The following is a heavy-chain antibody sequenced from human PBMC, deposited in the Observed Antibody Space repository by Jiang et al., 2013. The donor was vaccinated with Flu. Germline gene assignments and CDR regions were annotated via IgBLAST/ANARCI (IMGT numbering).Heavy chain of an antibody. CDR2: IAYDGTNE. CDR1: GFSFSSYG. Sequence: QLLESGGGVVQPGRSLRLSCAASGFSFSSYGMHWVRQAPGKGLEWVAVIAYDGTNENYADSVKGRFTISKDNSKNTLYLQMNSLRAEDTAVHYCARAPPGGFSYGLEYFHYWGQGTLVTVSS. V-gene: IGHV3-33*05. D-gene: IGHD5-18*01. CDR3: ARAPPGGFSYGLEYFHY. J-gene: IGHJ1*01.